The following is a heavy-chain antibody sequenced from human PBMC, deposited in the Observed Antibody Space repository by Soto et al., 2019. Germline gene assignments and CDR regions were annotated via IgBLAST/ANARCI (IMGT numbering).Heavy chain of an antibody. D-gene: IGHD3-22*01. CDR1: GGSISSGGYS. CDR2: IYHSGST. Sequence: PSETLSLTCAVSGGSISSGGYSWSWIRQPPGKGLEWIGYIYHSGSTYYNPSLKSRVNISVDRSKNQFSLKLSSVTAADTAVYYCARGSDHDYYDSSGYPASYPSKFTPFQHWGQGTLVTVSS. CDR3: ARGSDHDYYDSSGYPASYPSKFTPFQH. J-gene: IGHJ1*01. V-gene: IGHV4-30-2*01.